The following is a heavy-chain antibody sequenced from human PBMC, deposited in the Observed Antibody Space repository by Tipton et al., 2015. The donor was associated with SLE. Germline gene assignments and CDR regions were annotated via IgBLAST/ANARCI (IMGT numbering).Heavy chain of an antibody. D-gene: IGHD2-2*01. V-gene: IGHV3-74*01. CDR3: TREYPGYYYYLDV. Sequence: SLRLSCAASGFTFSSYWMHWVRQAPGKGLVWVSRINSDGSSTRYADSEKGRFTISRDNAKSTLYLQMNSLTAEDTAVYYCTREYPGYYYYLDVWGKGTTVTVSS. CDR2: INSDGSST. J-gene: IGHJ6*03. CDR1: GFTFSSYW.